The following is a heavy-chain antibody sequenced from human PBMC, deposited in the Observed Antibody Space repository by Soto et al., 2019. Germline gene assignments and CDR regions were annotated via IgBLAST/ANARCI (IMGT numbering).Heavy chain of an antibody. CDR1: GDSISSSEW. V-gene: IGHV4-4*02. Sequence: QVQLQESGPGLVKPSGTLSLNCKVSGDSISSSEWWSWVRQPPGKGLGWIAEIHHSGPTNYNPSLQSRVTITVDKSKNPISLRLSTVTAADTAVYYCARGGITAVRNYYFDHWGQGTLVTVSS. CDR2: IHHSGPT. CDR3: ARGGITAVRNYYFDH. D-gene: IGHD1-20*01. J-gene: IGHJ4*02.